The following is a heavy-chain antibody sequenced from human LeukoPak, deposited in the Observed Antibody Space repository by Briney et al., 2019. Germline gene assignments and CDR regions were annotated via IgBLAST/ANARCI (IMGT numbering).Heavy chain of an antibody. D-gene: IGHD3-10*01. J-gene: IGHJ4*02. Sequence: VASVKVSCKVSGYTLTELSMHWVRQAPGKGLEWMGGFDPEDGETIYAQKFQGRVTVTEDTSTDTAYMELSSLRSEDTAVYYCATNYYGSGPLDYWGQGTLVTVSS. CDR1: GYTLTELS. V-gene: IGHV1-24*01. CDR2: FDPEDGET. CDR3: ATNYYGSGPLDY.